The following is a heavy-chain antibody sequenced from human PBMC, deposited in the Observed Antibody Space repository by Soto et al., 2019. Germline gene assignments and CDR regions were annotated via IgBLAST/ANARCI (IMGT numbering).Heavy chain of an antibody. Sequence: ASVKVSCKASGYTFTSYGMSWVRQAPGQGLEWMGWISAYNGNTNYAQKLQGRVTMTTDTSTSTAYMELRSLRSDDTAVYYCARDLVVRNYYYGMDVWGQGTTVTVSS. V-gene: IGHV1-18*01. CDR1: GYTFTSYG. CDR3: ARDLVVRNYYYGMDV. CDR2: ISAYNGNT. J-gene: IGHJ6*02. D-gene: IGHD3-10*01.